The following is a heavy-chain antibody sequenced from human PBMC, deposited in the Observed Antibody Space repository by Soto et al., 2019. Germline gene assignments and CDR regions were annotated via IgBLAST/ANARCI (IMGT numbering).Heavy chain of an antibody. CDR3: ARVDYYGSGSYSRDY. D-gene: IGHD3-10*01. V-gene: IGHV5-10-1*01. CDR2: IDPSDSYT. Sequence: EVQLVQSGAEVKKPGESLRISCKGSGYSFTSYWISWVRQMPGKGLEWMGRIDPSDSYTNYSPSFQGHVTISADKSISTAYQQWSSLKASDTAMYYCARVDYYGSGSYSRDYWGQGTLVTVSS. J-gene: IGHJ4*02. CDR1: GYSFTSYW.